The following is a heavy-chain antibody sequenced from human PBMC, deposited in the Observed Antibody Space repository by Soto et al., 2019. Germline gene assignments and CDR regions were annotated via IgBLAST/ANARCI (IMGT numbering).Heavy chain of an antibody. D-gene: IGHD1-26*01. Sequence: KTSETLSLTCAVYGGSFSGYYWSWIRQPPGKGLEWIGEINHSGSTNYNPSLKSRVTISVDTSKNQFSLKLSSVTAADTAVYYCARLLSVGATRLYYYYGMDVWGQGTTVTVSS. CDR3: ARLLSVGATRLYYYYGMDV. J-gene: IGHJ6*02. V-gene: IGHV4-34*01. CDR2: INHSGST. CDR1: GGSFSGYY.